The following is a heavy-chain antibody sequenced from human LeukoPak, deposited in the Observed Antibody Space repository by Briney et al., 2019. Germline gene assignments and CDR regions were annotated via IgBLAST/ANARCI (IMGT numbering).Heavy chain of an antibody. CDR1: GGSISSGIYS. J-gene: IGHJ4*02. CDR2: IYHTGHT. V-gene: IGHV4-30-2*01. CDR3: ARDSGYYPYYFDS. Sequence: SETLSLTCAVSGGSISSGIYSWNWIRQPPGMGLEWIGYIYHTGHTYYNPSLKSRVTISVDRSKNQFSLKLSSVTAADTAVYYCARDSGYYPYYFDSWGQGALVTVSS. D-gene: IGHD3-10*01.